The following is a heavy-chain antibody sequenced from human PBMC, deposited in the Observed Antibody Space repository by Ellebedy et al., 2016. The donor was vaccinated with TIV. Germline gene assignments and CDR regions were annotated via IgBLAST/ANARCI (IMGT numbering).Heavy chain of an antibody. CDR1: GGSISSSSYY. J-gene: IGHJ5*02. CDR2: IYCSGST. Sequence: SETLSLTXTVSGGSISSSSYYWGWIRQPPGKGLEWIGSIYCSGSTYYNPSLKSRLTISVDTSKNQFSLKLSSVTAADTAVYYCARLAPRITMVRGAPGGPWGQGTLVTVSS. D-gene: IGHD3-10*01. CDR3: ARLAPRITMVRGAPGGP. V-gene: IGHV4-39*07.